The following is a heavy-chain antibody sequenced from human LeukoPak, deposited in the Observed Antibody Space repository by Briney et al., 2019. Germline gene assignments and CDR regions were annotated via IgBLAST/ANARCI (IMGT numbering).Heavy chain of an antibody. J-gene: IGHJ3*02. CDR2: INTDGHST. CDR3: ARESPSHYYDSSGYYSLYAFDI. Sequence: GGSLRLSCVASGFTFRSYWMHWVRQAPGRGLVWVSRINTDGHSTTYADSVKGRFTISRDNSKNTLYLQMNSLRAEDTAVYYCARESPSHYYDSSGYYSLYAFDIWGQGTMVTVSS. D-gene: IGHD3-22*01. CDR1: GFTFRSYW. V-gene: IGHV3-74*01.